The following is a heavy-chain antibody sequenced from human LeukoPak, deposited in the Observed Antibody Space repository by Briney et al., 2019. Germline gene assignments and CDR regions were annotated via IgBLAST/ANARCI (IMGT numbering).Heavy chain of an antibody. Sequence: SETLSLTCTVSGGSISTYYWNWIRQPPGKGLEWIGHIYYSGSTNYNPSLKSRVTISVDTSKNQFSLRLNSVTAADTAVYYCARGMSSGRYAVDIWGQGTMVTVSS. CDR3: ARGMSSGRYAVDI. J-gene: IGHJ3*02. CDR2: IYYSGST. CDR1: GGSISTYY. D-gene: IGHD6-19*01. V-gene: IGHV4-59*01.